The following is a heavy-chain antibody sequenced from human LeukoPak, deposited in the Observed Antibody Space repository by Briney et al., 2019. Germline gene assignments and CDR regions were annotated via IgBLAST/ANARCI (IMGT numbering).Heavy chain of an antibody. CDR3: ARLASGSYGPLTPFDY. CDR1: GGSINSYY. V-gene: IGHV4-59*08. CDR2: IYYSGST. J-gene: IGHJ4*02. Sequence: PSETLSLTCTVSGGSINSYYWSWIRQPPGKGLEWIGDIYYSGSTNYNPSLKSRVTISVDTSKNQFSLRLSSVTAADTAVYYSARLASGSYGPLTPFDYWGQGTLVTVSS. D-gene: IGHD1-26*01.